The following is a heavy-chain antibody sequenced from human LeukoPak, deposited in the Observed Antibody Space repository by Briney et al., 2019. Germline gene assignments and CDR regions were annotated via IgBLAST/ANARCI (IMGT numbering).Heavy chain of an antibody. CDR1: GGSISNYY. V-gene: IGHV4-59*01. Sequence: PSETLSLNCSVSGGSISNYYWNWIRQPPGKGLEWIGTLYNSGSTTYNPSLKSRITISVDTSKNQFSLKPASVTAADTAVYYCARDYNSVTHWFFDLWGRGTLVTVSP. CDR3: ARDYNSVTHWFFDL. D-gene: IGHD4-17*01. J-gene: IGHJ2*01. CDR2: LYNSGST.